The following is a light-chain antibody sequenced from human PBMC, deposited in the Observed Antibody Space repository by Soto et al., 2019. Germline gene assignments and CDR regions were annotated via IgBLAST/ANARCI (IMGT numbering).Light chain of an antibody. CDR1: SSDVGCYNL. CDR3: SSYTSSSTVV. J-gene: IGLJ3*02. Sequence: QSALTQPASVSGSPGQSITISCTGSSSDVGCYNLVSWYQQHPGKAPKLMIYGVSNRPSGVSNRFSASKSGNTASLTISGLQAEDDADYYCSSYTSSSTVVFGGGTKVTVL. V-gene: IGLV2-14*01. CDR2: GVS.